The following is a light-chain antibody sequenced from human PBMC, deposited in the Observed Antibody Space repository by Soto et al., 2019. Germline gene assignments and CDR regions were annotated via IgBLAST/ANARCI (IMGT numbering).Light chain of an antibody. V-gene: IGKV3-20*01. CDR1: QSVSSY. CDR3: QQYGSSPPSST. J-gene: IGKJ1*01. Sequence: EIVLTQSPGTLSLSPGERATLSCRASQSVSSYLAWYQQKPGQAPRLLIYGASNRATDIPDRFSGRGSGTDFTLTISRLEPEDFAVYYCQQYGSSPPSSTFGQGTKVDIK. CDR2: GAS.